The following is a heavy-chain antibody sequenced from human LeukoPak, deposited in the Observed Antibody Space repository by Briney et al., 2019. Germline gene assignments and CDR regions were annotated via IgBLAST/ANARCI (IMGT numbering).Heavy chain of an antibody. CDR1: GGSISSYS. V-gene: IGHV4-59*08. CDR2: IYYSGTT. J-gene: IGHJ4*02. Sequence: SETLSFSCTVSGGSISSYSWSWLRQPPGKGLEWIGYIYYSGTTNYNPSLKSRVTISVDTSKNQFSLQLSSVTAADTAVYYCARHGRGNTGYDFDYWGQGMLVTVSS. D-gene: IGHD5-12*01. CDR3: ARHGRGNTGYDFDY.